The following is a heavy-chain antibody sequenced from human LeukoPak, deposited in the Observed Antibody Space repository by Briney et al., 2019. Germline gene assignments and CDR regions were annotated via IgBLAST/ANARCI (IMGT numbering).Heavy chain of an antibody. CDR1: GGTFSSYA. V-gene: IGHV1-69*13. D-gene: IGHD6-13*01. CDR3: ARSVHGSSFDY. J-gene: IGHJ4*02. CDR2: IIPIFGTA. Sequence: SVRVSCKASGGTFSSYAIGWVRQAPEQGFEWMGGIIPIFGTANYAQKFQGRVTITADESTSTAYMELSSLRSEDTAVYYCARSVHGSSFDYWGQGTLVTVSS.